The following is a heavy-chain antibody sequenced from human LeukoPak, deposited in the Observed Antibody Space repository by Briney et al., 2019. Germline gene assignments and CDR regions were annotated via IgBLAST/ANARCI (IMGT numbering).Heavy chain of an antibody. J-gene: IGHJ4*02. CDR2: ISGSGGST. CDR1: GFTFSSYA. CDR3: AKDWRYCSGGSCYHYYFDY. Sequence: GGSLRLSCAASGFTFSSYAMSWVRQAPGKGLEWVSAISGSGGSTYYADSVKGRFTISRDNSKNTLYLQMNSLRAEDTAVYYCAKDWRYCSGGSCYHYYFDYWGQGTLVTVSS. D-gene: IGHD2-15*01. V-gene: IGHV3-23*01.